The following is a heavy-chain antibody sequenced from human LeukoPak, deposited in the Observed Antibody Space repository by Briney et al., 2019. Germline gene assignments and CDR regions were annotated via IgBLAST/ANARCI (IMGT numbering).Heavy chain of an antibody. CDR3: ARGGGRYSVDY. J-gene: IGHJ4*02. Sequence: ASVKVSCKASGYTFIDYYMHWVRQAPGQGGEWIGWISPNSGGTKYVQKFQGRVTMTRDTSITTVYMELSGLSFDDTAVYYCARGGGRYSVDYWGQGTLVIVSS. V-gene: IGHV1-2*02. CDR2: ISPNSGGT. D-gene: IGHD1-26*01. CDR1: GYTFIDYY.